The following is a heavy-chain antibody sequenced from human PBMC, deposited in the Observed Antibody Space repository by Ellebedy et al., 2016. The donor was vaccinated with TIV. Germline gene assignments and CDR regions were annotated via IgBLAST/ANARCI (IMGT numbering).Heavy chain of an antibody. V-gene: IGHV1-69*13. D-gene: IGHD2-2*01. CDR3: ARAYCSSTSCYPGAFDI. CDR1: GGTFSSYA. J-gene: IGHJ3*02. CDR2: IIPIFGTA. Sequence: ASVKVSCKASGGTFSSYAISWVRQAPGQGLEWMGGIIPIFGTANYAQKFQGRVTITADESTSTAYMELSSLRSEDTAVYYCARAYCSSTSCYPGAFDIWGQGTMVTVSS.